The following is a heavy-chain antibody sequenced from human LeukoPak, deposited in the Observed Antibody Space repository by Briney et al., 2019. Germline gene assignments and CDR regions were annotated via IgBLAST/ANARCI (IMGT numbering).Heavy chain of an antibody. V-gene: IGHV1-24*01. CDR1: GYTLTELS. CDR3: ATLCQGAPYYYYGMDV. J-gene: IGHJ6*02. CDR2: FDPEDGET. Sequence: ASVKVSCKVSGYTLTELSMHWVRQASGKGLEWMGGFDPEDGETIYAQKFQGRVTMTEDTSTDTAYMELSSLRSEDTAVYYCATLCQGAPYYYYGMDVWGQGTTVTVSS.